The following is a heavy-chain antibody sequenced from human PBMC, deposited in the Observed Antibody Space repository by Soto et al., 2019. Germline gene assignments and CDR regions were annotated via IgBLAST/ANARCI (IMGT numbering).Heavy chain of an antibody. J-gene: IGHJ5*02. D-gene: IGHD3-10*01. CDR1: GFTFSSYS. CDR2: ISSSSSYI. Sequence: GGSLRLSCAASGFTFSSYSMNWVRQAPGKGLECVSSISSSSSYIYYADSVKGRFTISRDNDKNSLYLQMNSLRAEDTAVYYCASFGVENWFDPWGQGTLVTVSS. V-gene: IGHV3-21*01. CDR3: ASFGVENWFDP.